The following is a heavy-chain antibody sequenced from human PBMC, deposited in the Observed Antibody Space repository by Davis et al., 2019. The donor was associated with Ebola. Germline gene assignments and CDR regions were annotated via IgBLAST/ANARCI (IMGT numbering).Heavy chain of an antibody. CDR1: GFTFNNYA. CDR2: ISGSSRYI. Sequence: GESLKISCAASGFTFNNYAMSWVRQAPGKGLEWVSFISGSSRYIYYADPVKGRFTISRDNSKNTLYLQMNTLRAEDTAVYYCARHASGDFWYFGLWGRGTRVTVSS. J-gene: IGHJ2*01. CDR3: ARHASGDFWYFGL. V-gene: IGHV3-21*04. D-gene: IGHD4-17*01.